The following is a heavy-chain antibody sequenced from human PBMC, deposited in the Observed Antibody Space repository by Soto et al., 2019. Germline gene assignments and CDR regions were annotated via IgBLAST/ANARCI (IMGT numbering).Heavy chain of an antibody. J-gene: IGHJ6*02. D-gene: IGHD3-22*01. CDR2: IIPIFGTA. Sequence: GASVKVSCKASGGTFSSYAISWVRQAPGQGLEWMGGIIPIFGTANYAQKFQGRVTITADESTSTAYMELSSLRSEGTAVYYCARDDSSGYRQYYYYGMDVWGQGTTVTVSS. V-gene: IGHV1-69*13. CDR3: ARDDSSGYRQYYYYGMDV. CDR1: GGTFSSYA.